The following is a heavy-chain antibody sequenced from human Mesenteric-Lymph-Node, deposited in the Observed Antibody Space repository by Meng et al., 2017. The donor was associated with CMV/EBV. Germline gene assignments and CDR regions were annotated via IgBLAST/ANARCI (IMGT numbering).Heavy chain of an antibody. CDR1: GYSISSGYY. J-gene: IGHJ4*02. CDR2: IYHSGNT. CDR3: ARRGPGYYFDY. Sequence: SETLSLTCTVSGYSISSGYYWGWIRQPPGKGLEWIGNIYHSGNTYYNPSLKSRVTISVDTSKNQLSLKLTSVTAADTAVYYCARRGPGYYFDYWGQGTLVTVSS. V-gene: IGHV4-38-2*02.